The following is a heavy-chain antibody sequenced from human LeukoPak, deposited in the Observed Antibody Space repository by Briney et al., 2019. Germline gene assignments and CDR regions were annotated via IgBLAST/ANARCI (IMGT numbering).Heavy chain of an antibody. J-gene: IGHJ6*02. Sequence: ASVKVSCKVSGYTLTELSMHWVRQATGQGLEWMGWMNPNSGNTGYAQKFQGRVTMTRNTSISTAYMELSSLRSEDTAVYYCARGRGSDVWGQGTTVTVSS. CDR1: GYTLTELS. CDR3: ARGRGSDV. V-gene: IGHV1-8*01. D-gene: IGHD6-25*01. CDR2: MNPNSGNT.